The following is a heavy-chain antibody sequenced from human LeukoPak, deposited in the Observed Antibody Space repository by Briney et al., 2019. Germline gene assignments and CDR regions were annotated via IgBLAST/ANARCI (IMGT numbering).Heavy chain of an antibody. CDR1: GGSISSYY. CDR2: IYYSGST. J-gene: IGHJ6*02. Sequence: SETLSLTFTVSGGSISSYYWSWIRQPPGKGLEWIGYIYYSGSTNYNPSLKSRVTISVDTSKNQFSLKLSSVTAADTAVYYCASGGVAATNYYYYYGMDVWGQGTTVTVSS. CDR3: ASGGVAATNYYYYYGMDV. D-gene: IGHD2-15*01. V-gene: IGHV4-59*01.